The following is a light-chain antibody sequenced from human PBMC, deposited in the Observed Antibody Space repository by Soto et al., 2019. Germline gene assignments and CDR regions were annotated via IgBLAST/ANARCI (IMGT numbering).Light chain of an antibody. V-gene: IGKV1-5*01. CDR1: QSISSW. CDR3: QQYNSYST. J-gene: IGKJ1*01. Sequence: DIQMTQSPSTLSASVGDRVTITCRASQSISSWLAWYQQKPGKAPKLLIYDASSLESGVPSRFSGSGSVTEFTLTISILQPDDFSTYYCQQYNSYSTFGQGTKVEIK. CDR2: DAS.